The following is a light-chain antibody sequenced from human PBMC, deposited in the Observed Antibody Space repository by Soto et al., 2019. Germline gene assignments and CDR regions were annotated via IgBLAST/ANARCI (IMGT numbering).Light chain of an antibody. CDR3: QQSYRTPT. CDR1: QRISTF. J-gene: IGKJ5*01. CDR2: SAS. Sequence: DIQMTQSPSSLSAFVGDSVTITCHASQRISTFLNWYHQKPGKAPKLLIYSASYLQSGVPSNFSGSGSGTDFTLSIVTLQPEDFGTYYCQQSYRTPTFGQGTRLEIK. V-gene: IGKV1-39*01.